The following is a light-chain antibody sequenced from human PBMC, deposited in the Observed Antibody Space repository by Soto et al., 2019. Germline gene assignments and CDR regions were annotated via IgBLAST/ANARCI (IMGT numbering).Light chain of an antibody. CDR1: QSISDL. Sequence: DIQMTQSPSTLSASVGDRVTITCRASQSISDLLAWYQQKPGKAPKLLIYKASSLKSGVPSRFSGSGSGTEYTLTISSLQPADFATYYCQQYNGYWTFGQGTKVEIK. CDR2: KAS. CDR3: QQYNGYWT. J-gene: IGKJ1*01. V-gene: IGKV1-5*03.